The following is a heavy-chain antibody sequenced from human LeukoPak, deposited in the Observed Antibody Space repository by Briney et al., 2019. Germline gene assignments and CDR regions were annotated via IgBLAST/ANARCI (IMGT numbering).Heavy chain of an antibody. J-gene: IGHJ6*04. CDR3: VRARELHV. CDR1: GFSFVNYN. V-gene: IGHV3-48*04. CDR2: SSPGDSTI. Sequence: PGGSLRLSCVTSGFSFVNYNMNWVRQAPGRGLEWLAFSSPGDSTIYYADSVKGRFTISRDDARNSVFLQMNSLRAEDTAVYYCVRARELHVWGKGTTVTVSS. D-gene: IGHD3-10*01.